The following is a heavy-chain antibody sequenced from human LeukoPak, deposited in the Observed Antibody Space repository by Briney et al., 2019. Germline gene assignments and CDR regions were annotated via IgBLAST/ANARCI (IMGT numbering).Heavy chain of an antibody. V-gene: IGHV3-23*01. CDR3: ATRSIMVRGVIDS. Sequence: GGSLRLSCAASGFTFSSYEMHWVRQAPGKGLEWVSGLDNNGDNTYYADSVKGRFTISRDNSKNTLYLQMNSLRAEDAAVYYCATRSIMVRGVIDSWGQGTLVTVSS. CDR1: GFTFSSYE. D-gene: IGHD3-10*01. J-gene: IGHJ4*02. CDR2: LDNNGDNT.